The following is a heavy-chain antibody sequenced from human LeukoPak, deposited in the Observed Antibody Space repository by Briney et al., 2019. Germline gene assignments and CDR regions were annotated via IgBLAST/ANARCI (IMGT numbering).Heavy chain of an antibody. CDR3: ARVGRYCSGGSCYLWAFDI. Sequence: GGSLRLSCAASGVTFSSYGMHWVRQAPGKGLEWVAFIRYDGSNKYYADSVKGRFTISRDNSKNTLYLQMGSLRAEDMAVYYCARVGRYCSGGSCYLWAFDIWGQGTMVTVSS. CDR2: IRYDGSNK. D-gene: IGHD2-15*01. CDR1: GVTFSSYG. J-gene: IGHJ3*02. V-gene: IGHV3-30*02.